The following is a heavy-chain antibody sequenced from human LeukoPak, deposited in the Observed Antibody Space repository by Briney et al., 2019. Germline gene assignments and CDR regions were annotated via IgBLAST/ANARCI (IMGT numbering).Heavy chain of an antibody. CDR2: INRDGSTT. J-gene: IGHJ4*02. CDR3: ARDKKSGESSEIDY. CDR1: GFTFSYYW. D-gene: IGHD3-10*01. Sequence: PGGSLRLSCAASGFTFSYYWVHWVRQAPGQGLVWVSRINRDGSTTKYADSVKGRFTVSRDNDKNTLNLQMNSLRAEDTAVYYCARDKKSGESSEIDYWGQGTLVPVSS. V-gene: IGHV3-74*03.